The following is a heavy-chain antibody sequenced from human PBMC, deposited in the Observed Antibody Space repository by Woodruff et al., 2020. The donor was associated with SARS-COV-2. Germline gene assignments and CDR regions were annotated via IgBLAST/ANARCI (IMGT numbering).Heavy chain of an antibody. CDR3: AKDRLPNSSGYYGGWFDP. D-gene: IGHD3-22*01. Sequence: SVKGRFTISRDNAKNSLYLQMNSLRAEDTALYYCAKDRLPNSSGYYGGWFDPWGQGTLVTVSS. V-gene: IGHV3-9*01. J-gene: IGHJ5*02.